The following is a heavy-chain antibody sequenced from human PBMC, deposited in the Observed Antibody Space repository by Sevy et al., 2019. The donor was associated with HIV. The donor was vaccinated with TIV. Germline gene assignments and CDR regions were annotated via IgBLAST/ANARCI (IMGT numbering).Heavy chain of an antibody. J-gene: IGHJ4*02. D-gene: IGHD5-18*01. V-gene: IGHV4-30-4*01. Sequence: SETLSLTCTVSGGSISSGDYYWSWIRQPPGKGLEWIGYIYYSGRTYYNPSLKSRVTISVDTSKNQFSLKLSSVTAADTAVYYCARETRWIQLYNRLDYWGQGTLVTVSS. CDR2: IYYSGRT. CDR1: GGSISSGDYY. CDR3: ARETRWIQLYNRLDY.